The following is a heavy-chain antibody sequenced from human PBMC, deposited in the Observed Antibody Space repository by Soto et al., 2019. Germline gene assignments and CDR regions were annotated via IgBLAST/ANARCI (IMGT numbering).Heavy chain of an antibody. CDR1: GFSFSHAW. D-gene: IGHD3-10*01. Sequence: GGSLRLSCAAAGFSFSHAWMTWVRQAPGKGLEWVGHISSRVHGATADYAAPVKGRFTISRDDSESTLYLEMNSLKTEDTGIYYCTTRGNYYYYYGIDAWGQGTAVTVSS. V-gene: IGHV3-15*01. CDR3: TTRGNYYYYYGIDA. J-gene: IGHJ6*02. CDR2: ISSRVHGATA.